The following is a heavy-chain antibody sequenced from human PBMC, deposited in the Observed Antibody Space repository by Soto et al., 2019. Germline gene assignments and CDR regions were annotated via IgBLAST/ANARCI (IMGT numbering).Heavy chain of an antibody. CDR1: GLTFSTYD. CDR3: ARAGSDGVFDI. CDR2: RGTGDDT. J-gene: IGHJ2*01. Sequence: EVQLVESGGGLVQPGGSLRLSCAASGLTFSTYDMHWVRQPIGKGLEWVDARGTGDDTYYRDSVRGRFTASRDDVKNSLYRQMDSLTAGDSAVYDFARAGSDGVFDIWGRGTLVIVSS. V-gene: IGHV3-13*01. D-gene: IGHD3-10*01.